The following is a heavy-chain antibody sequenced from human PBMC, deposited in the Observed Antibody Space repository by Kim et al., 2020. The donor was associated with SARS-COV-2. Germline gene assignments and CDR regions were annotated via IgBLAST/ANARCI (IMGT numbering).Heavy chain of an antibody. J-gene: IGHJ4*01. CDR2: ISSSSSYI. D-gene: IGHD2-15*01. CDR1: GFSFSSYT. CDR3: VTPPSMTPVLYFDS. Sequence: GGSLRLSCAASGFSFSSYTMNWVRQAPGEGLEWVSSISSSSSYIYYADSVKGRFTISRDNPKNSMFLQMNSLRAEDTAVSYCVTPPSMTPVLYFDSWCQG. V-gene: IGHV3-21*01.